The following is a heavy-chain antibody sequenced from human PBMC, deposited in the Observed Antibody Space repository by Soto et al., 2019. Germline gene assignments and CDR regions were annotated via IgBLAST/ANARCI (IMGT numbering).Heavy chain of an antibody. CDR2: IYYSGST. J-gene: IGHJ3*02. CDR1: GGSISSSSYY. CDR3: ARVERGTATTVVDAFDI. Sequence: SETLSLTCTVSGGSISSSSYYWGWIRQPPGKGLEWIGSIYYSGSTYYNPSLKSRVTISVDTSKNQFSLKMSSVTAADTALNYCARVERGTATTVVDAFDIWGPGTMVTVSS. D-gene: IGHD1-1*01. V-gene: IGHV4-39*01.